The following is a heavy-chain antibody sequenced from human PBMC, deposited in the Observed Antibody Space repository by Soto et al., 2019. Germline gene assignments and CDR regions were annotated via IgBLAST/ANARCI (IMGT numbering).Heavy chain of an antibody. CDR1: GFTFNKYW. V-gene: IGHV3-74*01. D-gene: IGHD1-26*01. CDR2: ISSDGSDT. CDR3: VRGWIPDQHVGYLQF. J-gene: IGHJ4*02. Sequence: EVQLVESGGGLVQPGGSLRLSCAASGFTFNKYWMHWVRQAPGKGLVWVSRISSDGSDTIYAGSVRGRFAVSRDNAKNMLFLQINRLTADDTSIYYLVRGWIPDQHVGYLQFWGQGTLVTVSS.